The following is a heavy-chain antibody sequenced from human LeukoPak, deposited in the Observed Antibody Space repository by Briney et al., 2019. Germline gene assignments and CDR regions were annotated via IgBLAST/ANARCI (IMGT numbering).Heavy chain of an antibody. CDR2: MYYTGSA. CDR3: ASRPIPVDIFDS. J-gene: IGHJ4*02. D-gene: IGHD6-19*01. V-gene: IGHV4-59*08. CDR1: GFTFSDYY. Sequence: PGGSLRLSCAASGFTFSDYYWSWIRQPPGKGLEWIGYMYYTGSATYNPSLKSRVIMSVDTSKNQLSLKLSSVTAADTAVYYCASRPIPVDIFDSWGQGTLVTVSS.